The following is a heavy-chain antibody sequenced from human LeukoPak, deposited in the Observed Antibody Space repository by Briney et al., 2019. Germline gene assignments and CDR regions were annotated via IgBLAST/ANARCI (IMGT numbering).Heavy chain of an antibody. Sequence: PGGSLRLSCAASGFTFSSYAMSWVRQAPGKGLEWVSAISGSGGSTYYADSVKGRFTISRDNSKNTLYLQMNSLRAEDTAVYYCAKEGYCSSTSCYQRSRWFDPWGQGTLVTVSS. V-gene: IGHV3-23*01. CDR2: ISGSGGST. J-gene: IGHJ5*02. D-gene: IGHD2-2*01. CDR3: AKEGYCSSTSCYQRSRWFDP. CDR1: GFTFSSYA.